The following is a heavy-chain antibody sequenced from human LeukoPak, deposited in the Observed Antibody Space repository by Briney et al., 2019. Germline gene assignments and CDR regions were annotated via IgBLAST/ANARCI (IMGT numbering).Heavy chain of an antibody. CDR2: ISAYNGNT. V-gene: IGHV1-18*01. D-gene: IGHD3-22*01. Sequence: ASVKVSCKASGYTFTSYDISWVRQAPGQGLEWMGWISAYNGNTNYAQKLQGRVTMTTDTSTSTAYMEPRRLRYDDTAVYYCARDPGWEKYYYDSSGLGDYWGQGTLVTVSS. CDR1: GYTFTSYD. J-gene: IGHJ4*02. CDR3: ARDPGWEKYYYDSSGLGDY.